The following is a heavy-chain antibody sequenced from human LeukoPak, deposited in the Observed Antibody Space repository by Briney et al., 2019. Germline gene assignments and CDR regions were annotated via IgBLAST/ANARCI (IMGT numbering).Heavy chain of an antibody. Sequence: PGGSLRLSCAASGFTFSSYEMNWVRQAPGKGLEWVSYISSSGSTIYYADSVKGRFTISRDNAKNSLYLQMNSLRAEDTAVYYCARAPYGSGSTIDYWGQGAPVTVSS. J-gene: IGHJ4*02. D-gene: IGHD3-10*01. CDR3: ARAPYGSGSTIDY. CDR2: ISSSGSTI. CDR1: GFTFSSYE. V-gene: IGHV3-48*03.